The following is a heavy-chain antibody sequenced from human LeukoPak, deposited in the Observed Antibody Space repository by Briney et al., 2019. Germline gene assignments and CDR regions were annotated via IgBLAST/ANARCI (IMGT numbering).Heavy chain of an antibody. CDR1: GFTFSDYY. J-gene: IGHJ4*02. V-gene: IGHV3-11*04. CDR2: MSSSGSTI. D-gene: IGHD2-2*01. CDR3: ARSILPAANAIDH. Sequence: PGGSLRLSCAASGFTFSDYYMNWIRQAPGKGLEWISYMSSSGSTISYADSVTGRFTVSRDNAKNSLYLQMDSLRAEYTAVYYCARSILPAANAIDHWGQGTLLTVSS.